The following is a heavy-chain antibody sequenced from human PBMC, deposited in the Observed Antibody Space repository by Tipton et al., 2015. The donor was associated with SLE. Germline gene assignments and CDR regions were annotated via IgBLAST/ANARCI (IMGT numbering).Heavy chain of an antibody. Sequence: TLSLTCAVSGGSISSGGYSWSWIRQPPGKGPEWIGYIYHSGSTYYNPSLKSRVTISVDRSKNQFSLKLSSVTAADTAVYYCARDSSGLGDYFDYWGQGTLVTVSS. CDR3: ARDSSGLGDYFDY. D-gene: IGHD3-22*01. CDR1: GGSISSGGYS. V-gene: IGHV4-30-2*01. J-gene: IGHJ4*02. CDR2: IYHSGST.